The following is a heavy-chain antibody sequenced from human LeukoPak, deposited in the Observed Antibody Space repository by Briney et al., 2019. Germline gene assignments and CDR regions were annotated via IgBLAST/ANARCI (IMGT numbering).Heavy chain of an antibody. CDR1: GGSIIISGYY. J-gene: IGHJ5*02. Sequence: SETLSLTCAVSGGSIIISGYYWAWIRQPPGKGLEWIGSVFYNGDTYCNPSLRSRVTISVDTSKNQFSLTLNSVTAADTAVYYCARDSMRIQTGTTPWGQGTLVTVSS. CDR2: VFYNGDT. V-gene: IGHV4-39*07. CDR3: ARDSMRIQTGTTP. D-gene: IGHD1-1*01.